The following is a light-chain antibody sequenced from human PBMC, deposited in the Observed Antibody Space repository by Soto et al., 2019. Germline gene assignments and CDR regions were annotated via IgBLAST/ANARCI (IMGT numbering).Light chain of an antibody. CDR3: CSYAGSYPFV. CDR2: DVS. Sequence: QSALTQPRSVSGSPGQSVTISCTGTSSDVGGYNYVSWYQQHPGKAPKLMIYDVSKRPSGVPDRFSGSKSGNTASLTISGLQAEYEADYYCCSYAGSYPFVFGTRTKVTVL. V-gene: IGLV2-11*01. J-gene: IGLJ1*01. CDR1: SSDVGGYNY.